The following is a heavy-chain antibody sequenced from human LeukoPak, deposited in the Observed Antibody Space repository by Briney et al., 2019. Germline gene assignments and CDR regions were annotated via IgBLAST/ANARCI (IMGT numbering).Heavy chain of an antibody. J-gene: IGHJ3*02. Sequence: PGGSLRLSCAASRFTVSSYAISWVRQAPGKGLEWVSAISGSGGSTYYADSVKGRFTISRDNSKNTLYLQMNSLRAEDTAVYYCAKDRRFRQLVPNAFDIWGQGTMVTVSS. CDR1: RFTVSSYA. CDR3: AKDRRFRQLVPNAFDI. CDR2: ISGSGGST. V-gene: IGHV3-23*01. D-gene: IGHD6-13*01.